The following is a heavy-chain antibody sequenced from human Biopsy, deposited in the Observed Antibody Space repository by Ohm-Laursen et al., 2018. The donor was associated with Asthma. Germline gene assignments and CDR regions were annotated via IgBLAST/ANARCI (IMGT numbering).Heavy chain of an antibody. CDR1: GDSLGSFINYA. Sequence: SSVKVSCKPSGDSLGSFINYAISWVRQAPRQGLEWMGGLIPVLGTADYAPMFEGRVTITADESTSTAYLELTSLRFEDTAVYYCARAASSSSYWYFDLWGRGDLVTVSS. V-gene: IGHV1-69*01. CDR3: ARAASSSSYWYFDL. J-gene: IGHJ2*01. D-gene: IGHD6-6*01. CDR2: LIPVLGTA.